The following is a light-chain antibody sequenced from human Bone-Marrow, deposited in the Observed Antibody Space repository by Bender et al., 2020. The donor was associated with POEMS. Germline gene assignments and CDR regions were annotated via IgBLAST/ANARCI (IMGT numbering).Light chain of an antibody. CDR1: SSNIGTNP. CDR3: AAWEDSLNGWV. J-gene: IGLJ3*02. Sequence: QSVLTQPPSASGTPGQRVTIFCSGSSSNIGTNPVNWYQQLPGTAPKLLIYINNQRPSGVPDRFSGSKSGTSASLAINGLQSEDEADYYCAAWEDSLNGWVFGGGTKLTVL. CDR2: INN. V-gene: IGLV1-44*01.